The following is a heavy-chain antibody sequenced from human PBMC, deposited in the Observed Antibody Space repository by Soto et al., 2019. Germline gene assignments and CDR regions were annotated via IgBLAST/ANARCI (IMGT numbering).Heavy chain of an antibody. CDR1: GGSFSGFY. Sequence: SETLSLTCAVYGGSFSGFYWSWIRQPPGKGLEWIGEINHSGSTNYNPSLKSRVTISVDTSKNQFSLKLSSVTAADTAVYYCASHSSSSPYYYYGMDVWGQGTTVTVSS. V-gene: IGHV4-34*01. J-gene: IGHJ6*02. D-gene: IGHD6-13*01. CDR3: ASHSSSSPYYYYGMDV. CDR2: INHSGST.